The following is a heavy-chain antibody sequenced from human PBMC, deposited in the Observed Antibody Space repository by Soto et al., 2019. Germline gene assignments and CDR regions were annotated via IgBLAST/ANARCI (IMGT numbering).Heavy chain of an antibody. CDR1: GFTFSTYT. J-gene: IGHJ3*02. CDR2: ISSGTST. Sequence: GGSLRLSCAASGFTFSTYTMNWVRQAPGKGLEWLSYISSGTSTYADSVKGRFTISRDNPKNSLYLQMNSLRAEETAIYYCARRDRGGVRGAFDIWGQGTMVTVSS. V-gene: IGHV3-48*01. CDR3: ARRDRGGVRGAFDI. D-gene: IGHD3-16*01.